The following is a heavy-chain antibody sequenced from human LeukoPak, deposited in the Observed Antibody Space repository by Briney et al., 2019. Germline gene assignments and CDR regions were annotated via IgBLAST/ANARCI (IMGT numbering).Heavy chain of an antibody. CDR2: ISSNSNYI. Sequence: GGSLRLSCAGPGFTFSSYSMNWVRQAPGKGLEWVSSISSNSNYIFYADSVKGRFTISRDNAKNSLFLQMNTLRAEDTAVYYCARDLSVAGFDFWGQGTMVTVSS. J-gene: IGHJ3*01. CDR3: ARDLSVAGFDF. CDR1: GFTFSSYS. D-gene: IGHD6-19*01. V-gene: IGHV3-21*01.